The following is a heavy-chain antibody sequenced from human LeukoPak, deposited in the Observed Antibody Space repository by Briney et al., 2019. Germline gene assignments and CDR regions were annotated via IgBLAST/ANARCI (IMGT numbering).Heavy chain of an antibody. CDR3: ARDKQLDWAHYYYYYMDV. CDR2: INPDSGGT. V-gene: IGHV1-2*02. CDR1: GGTNYA. J-gene: IGHJ6*03. D-gene: IGHD1-1*01. Sequence: ASVKVSCKVSGGTNYALSWVRQAPGHGLEWMGWINPDSGGTNYAQKFQGRVTMTRDTSINTAYMELSRLRSDDTAVYYCARDKQLDWAHYYYYYMDVWGKGTTVTVSS.